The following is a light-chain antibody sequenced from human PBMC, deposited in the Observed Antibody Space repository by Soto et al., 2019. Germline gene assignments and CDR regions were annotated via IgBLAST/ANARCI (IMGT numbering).Light chain of an antibody. V-gene: IGLV2-14*01. CDR3: SSYTSRSTVV. CDR2: DVT. J-gene: IGLJ2*01. CDR1: SSDVGGYNY. Sequence: QSALTQPASVSGSPRQSITISCTGTSSDVGGYNYVSWYQQHPGKAPKLMIYDVTNRSSGVSDRFSGSKSGNTASLTISGLQAEDEADYYCSSYTSRSTVVFGGGTQLTAL.